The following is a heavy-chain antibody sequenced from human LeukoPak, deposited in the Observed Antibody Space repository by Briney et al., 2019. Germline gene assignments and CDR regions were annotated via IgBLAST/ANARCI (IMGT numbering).Heavy chain of an antibody. J-gene: IGHJ1*01. CDR3: AREDIVVVPAVPFQH. Sequence: PSETLSLTCTVSGGSISSYYWSWIRQPPGKGLEWIGYIYYSGSTNYNPSLKSRVTISVDTSKNQFSLKLSSVTAADTAVYYCAREDIVVVPAVPFQHWGQGTQVTVSS. D-gene: IGHD2-2*01. CDR2: IYYSGST. V-gene: IGHV4-59*12. CDR1: GGSISSYY.